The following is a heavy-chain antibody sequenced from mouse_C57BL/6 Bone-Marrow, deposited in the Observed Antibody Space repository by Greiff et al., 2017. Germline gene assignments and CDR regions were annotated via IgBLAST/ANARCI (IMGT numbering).Heavy chain of an antibody. Sequence: QVQLQQSGAELMKPGASVKLSCKATGYTFTGYWIEWVKQRPGHGLEWIGEILPGSGSTNYNEKFKGKATFTADTSSNTAYMQLSSLTTEDSAIYYCARRISVHYYGSPWYFDVWGTGTTVTVSS. J-gene: IGHJ1*03. D-gene: IGHD1-1*01. CDR3: ARRISVHYYGSPWYFDV. V-gene: IGHV1-9*01. CDR1: GYTFTGYW. CDR2: ILPGSGST.